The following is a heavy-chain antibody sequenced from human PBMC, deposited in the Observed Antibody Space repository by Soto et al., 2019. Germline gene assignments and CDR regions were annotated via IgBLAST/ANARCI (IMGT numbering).Heavy chain of an antibody. J-gene: IGHJ4*02. CDR2: ISYDGSNK. CDR1: GFTFSSYG. Sequence: QVQLVESGAGVVQPGRYLRLSCAASGFTFSSYGMHWVREAPGKGLEWVAVISYDGSNKYYADSVKGRFTISRDNSKNTLYLQMNSLRAEDTAVYYCAPWFGAFDYWGQGTLVTVSS. D-gene: IGHD3-10*01. V-gene: IGHV3-30*03. CDR3: APWFGAFDY.